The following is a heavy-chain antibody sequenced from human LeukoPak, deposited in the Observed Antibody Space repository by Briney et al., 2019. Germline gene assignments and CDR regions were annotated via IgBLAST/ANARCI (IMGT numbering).Heavy chain of an antibody. CDR2: IYYSGST. CDR3: ARDLGYCSSTSCEGGDLDY. D-gene: IGHD2-2*01. Sequence: SETLSLTCTVSDGSISSSDHYWDWIRQPPGEGLEWIGRIYYSGSTYYSPSLKSRVTISVDTSKNQFSLKLSSVTAADTAVYYCARDLGYCSSTSCEGGDLDYWGQGTLVTVSS. CDR1: DGSISSSDHY. V-gene: IGHV4-39*07. J-gene: IGHJ4*02.